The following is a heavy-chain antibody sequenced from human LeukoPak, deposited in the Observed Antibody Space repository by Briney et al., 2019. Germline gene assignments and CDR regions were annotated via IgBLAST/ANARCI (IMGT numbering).Heavy chain of an antibody. CDR2: SNHSGST. Sequence: SETLTLICAVYGGCLSGYYWSWIRQPPGKGLEWIGESNHSGSTNYNPSLKSRVTISVDTSKNQFSLKLSSVTAADTAVYYCARDGPRPYSYYYDSSVSWFDPWGQGTLVTVSS. J-gene: IGHJ5*02. V-gene: IGHV4-34*01. D-gene: IGHD3-22*01. CDR1: GGCLSGYY. CDR3: ARDGPRPYSYYYDSSVSWFDP.